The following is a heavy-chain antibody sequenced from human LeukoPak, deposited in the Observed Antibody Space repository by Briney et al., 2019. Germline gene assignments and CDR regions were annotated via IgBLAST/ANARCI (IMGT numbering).Heavy chain of an antibody. CDR1: GYTFTVYY. Sequence: ASVKVSCKASGYTFTVYYIHWLRQAPGQSLEWMGWVIPNSGGTNYAQNFQGRVTMTRDTSISTAYMELSRLRSDDTAVYYCARVPKYYYDSSGYPIWGQGTMVTVSS. CDR3: ARVPKYYYDSSGYPI. J-gene: IGHJ3*02. V-gene: IGHV1-2*02. CDR2: VIPNSGGT. D-gene: IGHD3-22*01.